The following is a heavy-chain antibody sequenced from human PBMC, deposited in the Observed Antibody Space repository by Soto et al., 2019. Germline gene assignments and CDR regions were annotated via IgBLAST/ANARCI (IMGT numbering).Heavy chain of an antibody. D-gene: IGHD1-26*01. CDR1: GGTISSWY. CDR3: ARRYGSAIDY. V-gene: IGHV4-59*08. Sequence: VQLQESGPGLVKPSETLSLTCTVSGGTISSWYWSWIRQPPGKGLEWIGYIYYSGSTNCNPSLTSRVTISVDTSKNQFSLKLSSVTAADTAVYYCARRYGSAIDYWGQGTLVTVSS. CDR2: IYYSGST. J-gene: IGHJ4*02.